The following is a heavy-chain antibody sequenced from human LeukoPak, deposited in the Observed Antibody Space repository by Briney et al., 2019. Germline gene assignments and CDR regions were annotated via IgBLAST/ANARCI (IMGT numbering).Heavy chain of an antibody. D-gene: IGHD3-22*01. CDR2: ISAYDGDT. V-gene: IGHV1-18*01. CDR1: GYTFTSYG. J-gene: IGHJ5*02. CDR3: ARDYHYFDSSDWEDCFDP. Sequence: ASVKVSCKASGYTFTSYGISWVRQAPGQGLEWTGWISAYDGDTNYAQELQGRLTMTTDTSTRTAYMELRSLRSDDTAVYYCARDYHYFDSSDWEDCFDPWGQGTLVAVSS.